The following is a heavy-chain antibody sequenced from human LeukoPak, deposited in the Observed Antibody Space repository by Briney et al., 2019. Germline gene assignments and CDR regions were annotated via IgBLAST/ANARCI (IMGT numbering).Heavy chain of an antibody. D-gene: IGHD5-18*01. CDR2: IYYSGST. Sequence: SETLSLTCTVSGGSISSYYWSWIRQPPGKGLEWIGYIYYSGSTNYNPSLKSRATISVDTSKNQFSLKLSSVTAADTAVYYCASFPGYSYGYYWGQGTLVTVSS. J-gene: IGHJ4*02. CDR3: ASFPGYSYGYY. CDR1: GGSISSYY. V-gene: IGHV4-59*01.